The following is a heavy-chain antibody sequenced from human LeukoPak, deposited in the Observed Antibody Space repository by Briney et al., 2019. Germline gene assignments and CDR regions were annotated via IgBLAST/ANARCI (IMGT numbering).Heavy chain of an antibody. Sequence: PGGSLRLSCAASGFTFSSYAMSWVRQAPGKGLEWVSYISTSGSSTYYADSVKGRFTTSRDNAKNSLYLQMNTLRAEDTGIYYCASGWSGSYWGQGTLVTVSA. CDR2: ISTSGSST. CDR1: GFTFSSYA. CDR3: ASGWSGSY. J-gene: IGHJ4*02. V-gene: IGHV3-48*03. D-gene: IGHD3/OR15-3a*01.